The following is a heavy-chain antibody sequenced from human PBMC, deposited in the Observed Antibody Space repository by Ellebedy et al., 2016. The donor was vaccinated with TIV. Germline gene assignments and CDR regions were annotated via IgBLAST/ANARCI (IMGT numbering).Heavy chain of an antibody. J-gene: IGHJ4*02. CDR1: GGTFSSYA. D-gene: IGHD3-10*01. CDR3: ATYAYGSGSYYGFDY. Sequence: AASVKVSCKASGGTFSSYAISWVRQAPGQGLEWMGRIIPILGIANYAQKFQGRVTITADKSTSTAYMELSSLRSEDTAVYYCATYAYGSGSYYGFDYWGQGTLVTVSS. V-gene: IGHV1-69*04. CDR2: IIPILGIA.